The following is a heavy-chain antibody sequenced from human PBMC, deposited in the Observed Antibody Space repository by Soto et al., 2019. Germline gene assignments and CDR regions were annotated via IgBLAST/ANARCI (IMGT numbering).Heavy chain of an antibody. J-gene: IGHJ5*01. V-gene: IGHV3-23*01. D-gene: IGHD5-12*01. Sequence: SCAAXGFXXSXXXXXWVSQTPGKGLEWVSGLSVGGDRTFYLESVKGRFTISSDTSKNVVYLQMNSLRADDTAVYFCAKWDGYGDSWGQGTLVTVSS. CDR3: AKWDGYGDS. CDR2: LSVGGDRT. CDR1: GFXXSXXX.